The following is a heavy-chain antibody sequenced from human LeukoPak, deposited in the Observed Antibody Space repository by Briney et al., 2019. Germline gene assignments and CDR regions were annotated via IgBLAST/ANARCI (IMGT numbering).Heavy chain of an antibody. CDR1: GFPFSSYS. CDR3: VRVKGTYFDF. CDR2: ISASGSNI. J-gene: IGHJ4*02. Sequence: GGSLRLSCAASGFPFSSYSMNWVRQAPGKGLGWVSYISASGSNIYYLDSVKGRFTVSRDNAMHSLFLQMDRPRAEDTAVYYCVRVKGTYFDFWGQGTLVTVSS. V-gene: IGHV3-48*01. D-gene: IGHD1-1*01.